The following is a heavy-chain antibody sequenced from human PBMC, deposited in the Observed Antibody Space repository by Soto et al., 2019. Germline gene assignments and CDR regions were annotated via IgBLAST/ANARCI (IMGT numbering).Heavy chain of an antibody. CDR2: INHSGST. CDR3: ARGDILTGYSY. J-gene: IGHJ4*02. Sequence: PSETLPLTCAVYGGSFSGYYWSWIRQPPGKGLEWIGEINHSGSTNYNPSLKSRVTISVDTSKNQFSLKLSSVTAADTAVYYCARGDILTGYSYWGQGTLVTVSS. V-gene: IGHV4-34*01. D-gene: IGHD3-9*01. CDR1: GGSFSGYY.